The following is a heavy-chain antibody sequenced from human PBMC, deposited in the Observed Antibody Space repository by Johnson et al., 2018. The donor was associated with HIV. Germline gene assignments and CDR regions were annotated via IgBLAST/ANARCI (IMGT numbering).Heavy chain of an antibody. D-gene: IGHD6-13*01. CDR1: GFTFSSYA. CDR2: VSYETTNK. J-gene: IGHJ3*02. V-gene: IGHV3-30*14. Sequence: QVKLVESGGVVVQPGRSMRLYCAASGFTFSSYALHWVRQAPGKGLEWVAVVSYETTNKHYADSVKGRFTISRANSKNTLYLQMNSLRAEDTAVYYCARDGRQQLPSDAFDIWGQGTMVTVSS. CDR3: ARDGRQQLPSDAFDI.